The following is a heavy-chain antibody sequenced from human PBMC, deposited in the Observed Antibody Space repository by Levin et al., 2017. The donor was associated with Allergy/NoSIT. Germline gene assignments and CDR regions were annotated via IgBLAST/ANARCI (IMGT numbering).Heavy chain of an antibody. CDR3: AKSTGTRPLNFDY. CDR2: ISGYDGST. CDR1: GFTVSSFA. D-gene: IGHD1-7*01. J-gene: IGHJ4*02. V-gene: IGHV3-23*01. Sequence: QAGGSLRLSCAASGFTVSSFAINWVRQAPGKGLEWVSTISGYDGSTYYADSVKGRFTISRDNSKNTLYLQMNSLRAEDTAVYYCAKSTGTRPLNFDYWGQGSLVTVSS.